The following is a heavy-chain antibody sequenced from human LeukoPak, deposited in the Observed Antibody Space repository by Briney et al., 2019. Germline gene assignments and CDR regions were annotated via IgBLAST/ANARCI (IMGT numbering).Heavy chain of an antibody. D-gene: IGHD3-9*01. CDR3: ARVSPITIFTFDY. Sequence: PSETLSLTCSVSDGSISSYYWSWIRQPPGKGLEWIGYIYYSGSTNYNPSLKSRVTISVDTSKNQFSLKLSSVTAADTAVYYCARVSPITIFTFDYWGQGTLVTVSS. CDR2: IYYSGST. CDR1: DGSISSYY. J-gene: IGHJ4*02. V-gene: IGHV4-59*01.